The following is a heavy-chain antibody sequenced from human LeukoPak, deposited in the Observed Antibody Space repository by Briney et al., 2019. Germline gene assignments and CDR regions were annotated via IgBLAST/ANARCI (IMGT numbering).Heavy chain of an antibody. Sequence: GGSLRLSCAASGFTFSSYAMSWVRQAPGKGLEWVSAISGSGGSTYYADSVKGRFTISRDNSKNTLYLQMNSLRAEDTAVYYCAKRAAGLNILTGYYRFDYRGQGTLVTVSS. J-gene: IGHJ4*02. CDR3: AKRAAGLNILTGYYRFDY. V-gene: IGHV3-23*01. D-gene: IGHD3-9*01. CDR1: GFTFSSYA. CDR2: ISGSGGST.